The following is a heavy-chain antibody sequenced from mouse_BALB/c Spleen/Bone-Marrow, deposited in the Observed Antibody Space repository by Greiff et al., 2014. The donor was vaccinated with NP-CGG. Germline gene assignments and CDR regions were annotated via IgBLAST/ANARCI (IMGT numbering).Heavy chain of an antibody. D-gene: IGHD2-4*01. Sequence: EVQGVESGGGLVQPGGSLKLSCATSGFTFSDYYMYWVRQTPEKRLEWVAYISNGGGSTYYPDTVKGRFTISRDNAKNTLHLQMSRLKSEDTAMYYCARHNYDETWFAYWGQGTLVTVSA. V-gene: IGHV5-12*02. CDR1: GFTFSDYY. CDR2: ISNGGGST. J-gene: IGHJ3*01. CDR3: ARHNYDETWFAY.